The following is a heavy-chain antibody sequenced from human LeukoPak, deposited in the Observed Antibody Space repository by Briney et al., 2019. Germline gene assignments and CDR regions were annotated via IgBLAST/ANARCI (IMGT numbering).Heavy chain of an antibody. Sequence: GGSLRLSCAASGSTFSSYAVHWVRQAPGKGLEWVAVISYDGSNKYYADSVKGRFTISRDNARNSLYLQMGSLRAEDTAVYFCARARGGRTYSETGGYPVFDNWGQGTLVTVSS. V-gene: IGHV3-30-3*01. CDR3: ARARGGRTYSETGGYPVFDN. CDR1: GSTFSSYA. CDR2: ISYDGSNK. D-gene: IGHD2-8*02. J-gene: IGHJ4*02.